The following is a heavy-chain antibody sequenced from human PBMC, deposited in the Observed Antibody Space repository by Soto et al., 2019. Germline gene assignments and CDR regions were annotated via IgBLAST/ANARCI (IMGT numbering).Heavy chain of an antibody. J-gene: IGHJ4*02. CDR3: AHRVLRTVFGLVTTTAIYFDF. D-gene: IGHD3-3*01. CDR1: GFSLTTSGVG. Sequence: QITLNESGPTQVKPRQTLTLTCTFSGFSLTTSGVGVGWIRQSPGKAPEWLALIYWDDDKRYSPSLKSRLTITKDTSRNQAVLTLADLDPGDTATYYCAHRVLRTVFGLVTTTAIYFDFWGQGTPVAVSS. CDR2: IYWDDDK. V-gene: IGHV2-5*02.